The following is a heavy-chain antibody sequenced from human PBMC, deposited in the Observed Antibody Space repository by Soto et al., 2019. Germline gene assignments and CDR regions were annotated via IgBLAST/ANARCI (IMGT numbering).Heavy chain of an antibody. CDR3: ARAGEYDFWSGYYAPNWFDP. D-gene: IGHD3-3*01. V-gene: IGHV1-2*04. CDR2: INPNSGGT. CDR1: GYTFTGYY. J-gene: IGHJ5*02. Sequence: ASVKVSCKASGYTFTGYYMHWVRQAPGQGLEWMGWINPNSGGTNYAQKFQGWVTMTRDTSISTAYMELSRLRSDDTAVYYCARAGEYDFWSGYYAPNWFDPWGQGTLVTVSS.